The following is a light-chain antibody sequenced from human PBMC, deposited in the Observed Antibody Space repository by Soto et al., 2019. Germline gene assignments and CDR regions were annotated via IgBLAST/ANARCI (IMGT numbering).Light chain of an antibody. CDR3: GTWDSSLSGGL. CDR1: SSNIGNNY. Sequence: QSVLTQPPSVSAAPGQRVTISCSGSSSNIGNNYVSWYQHLPGTAPKLLIYENNKRPSGIPDRFSGSKSGTSATLGITRLRTGDEADYYCGTWDSSLSGGLFGGGTKLTVL. CDR2: ENN. V-gene: IGLV1-51*02. J-gene: IGLJ3*02.